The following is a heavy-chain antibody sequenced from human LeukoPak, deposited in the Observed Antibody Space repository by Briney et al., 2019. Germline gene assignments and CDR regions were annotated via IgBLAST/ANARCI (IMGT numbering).Heavy chain of an antibody. J-gene: IGHJ4*02. CDR3: ARGSAANLAVWYLDY. CDR2: ISYDGSNK. Sequence: GGSLRLSCAASGFTFSNYAMHWVRQAPGKGLEWVSVISYDGSNKYYAASVKGRFTISRDNSKSTLYLQMNSLRAEDTAVFYCARGSAANLAVWYLDYWGQGTLVTVSS. D-gene: IGHD6-19*01. CDR1: GFTFSNYA. V-gene: IGHV3-30-3*01.